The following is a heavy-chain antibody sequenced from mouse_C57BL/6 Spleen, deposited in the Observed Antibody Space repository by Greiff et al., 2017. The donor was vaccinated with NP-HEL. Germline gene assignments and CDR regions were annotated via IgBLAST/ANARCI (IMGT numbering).Heavy chain of an antibody. CDR1: GFTFSDYY. CDR3: ARGDSNRAMDY. J-gene: IGHJ4*01. V-gene: IGHV5-16*01. Sequence: EVKLMESEGGLVQPGSSMKLSCTASGFTFSDYYMAWVRQVPEKGLEWVANINYDGSSTYYLDSLKSRFIISRDNAKNSLYLQMSSLKSEDTATYYCARGDSNRAMDYWGQGTSVTVSS. D-gene: IGHD2-5*01. CDR2: INYDGSST.